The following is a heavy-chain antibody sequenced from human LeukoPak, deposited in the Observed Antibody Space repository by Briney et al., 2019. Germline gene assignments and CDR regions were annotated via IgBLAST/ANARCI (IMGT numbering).Heavy chain of an antibody. V-gene: IGHV3-13*01. D-gene: IGHD2-21*01. CDR1: GFNFSTYD. CDR2: IGTIGDT. Sequence: GGSLRLSCAASGFNFSTYDMHWVRQVSGKSLEWVSSIGTIGDTFYPGSVKGRFTISRENAKNSLYLQMNGLRAGDTAVYYCARATVIGNAPVPGYMDVWGKGTTVTVSS. J-gene: IGHJ6*03. CDR3: ARATVIGNAPVPGYMDV.